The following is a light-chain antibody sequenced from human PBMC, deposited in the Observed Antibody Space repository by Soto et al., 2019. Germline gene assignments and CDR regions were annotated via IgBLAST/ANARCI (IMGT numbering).Light chain of an antibody. V-gene: IGKV3-11*01. CDR3: QQRSNWPPYT. J-gene: IGKJ2*01. CDR2: DAS. Sequence: EIVLTQSPATLSLSPGERVTLSCRASQSVSSYLVWYQQKPGQAPRLLIYDASNRATGIPARFSSSGSGTDFTLTISSLEPEDFAVYYCQQRSNWPPYTFGQGTKLEIK. CDR1: QSVSSY.